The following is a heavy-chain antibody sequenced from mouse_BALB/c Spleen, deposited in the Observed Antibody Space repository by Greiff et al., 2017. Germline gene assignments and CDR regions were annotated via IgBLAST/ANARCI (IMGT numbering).Heavy chain of an antibody. CDR1: GYTFTSYT. D-gene: IGHD2-4*01. CDR2: INPSSGYT. V-gene: IGHV1-4*01. Sequence: QVQLKESGAELARPGASVKMSCKASGYTFTSYTMHWVKQRPGQGLEWIGYINPSSGYTNYNQKFKDKATLTADKSSSTAYMQLSSLTSEDSAVYYCARSTMNTRAYWGQGTLVTVSA. J-gene: IGHJ3*01. CDR3: ARSTMNTRAY.